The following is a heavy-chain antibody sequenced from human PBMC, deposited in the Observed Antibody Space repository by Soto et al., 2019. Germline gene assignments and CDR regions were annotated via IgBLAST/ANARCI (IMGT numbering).Heavy chain of an antibody. CDR3: TKQNVDSRTYNGMDV. Sequence: PSQTLSLTCAISGDSVSSNSAAWNWIRQSPSRGLEWLGRAYYRSQWYYDSAVSVRSRITVIPDTSKNQFSLQLNSVTPEDTAVYYFTKQNVDSRTYNGMDVWGQGATVTISS. D-gene: IGHD3-10*02. CDR1: GDSVSSNSAA. J-gene: IGHJ6*02. CDR2: AYYRSQWYY. V-gene: IGHV6-1*01.